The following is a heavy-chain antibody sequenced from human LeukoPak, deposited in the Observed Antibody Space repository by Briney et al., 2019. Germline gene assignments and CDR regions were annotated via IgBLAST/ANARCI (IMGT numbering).Heavy chain of an antibody. V-gene: IGHV1-69*06. J-gene: IGHJ4*02. CDR3: ARGSLEAYYDNSGYGY. D-gene: IGHD3-22*01. CDR1: GGTFSSYG. CDR2: IIPIFGTA. Sequence: PVKVSCKASGGTFSSYGINWVRQAPGQGLEWMGGIIPIFGTANYAQKFQGRVTITADKSTNTVYMEMYSLRSEDTAVYYCARGSLEAYYDNSGYGYWGQGTLVTVSS.